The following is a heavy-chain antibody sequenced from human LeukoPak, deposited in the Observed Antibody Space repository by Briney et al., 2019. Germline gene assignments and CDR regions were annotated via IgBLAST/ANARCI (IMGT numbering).Heavy chain of an antibody. CDR2: ISSSSSTI. CDR1: GXTFTSYS. V-gene: IGHV3-48*02. D-gene: IGHD3-22*01. Sequence: GGSLRLSWAASGXTFTSYSMNWVRQAPVRGLEWLSYISSSSSTIYYADSVKGRFTISRDNAKNSLYLQMNSLRDEDTAVYYCAISDSKWGQGTLVTVSS. CDR3: AISDSK. J-gene: IGHJ4*02.